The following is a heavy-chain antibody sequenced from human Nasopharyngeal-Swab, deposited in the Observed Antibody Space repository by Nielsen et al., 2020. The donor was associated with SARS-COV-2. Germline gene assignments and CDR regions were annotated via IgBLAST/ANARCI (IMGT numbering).Heavy chain of an antibody. CDR2: IYYSGST. V-gene: IGHV4-39*07. CDR3: ARAGVVVVAATHWFDP. Sequence: SETLSLTCTVSGGSISSSSYYWGWIRQPPGKGLERIGSIYYSGSTYYNPSLKSRVTISVDTSKNQFSLKLSSVTAADTAVYYCARAGVVVVAATHWFDPWGQGTLVTVSS. CDR1: GGSISSSSYY. D-gene: IGHD2-15*01. J-gene: IGHJ5*02.